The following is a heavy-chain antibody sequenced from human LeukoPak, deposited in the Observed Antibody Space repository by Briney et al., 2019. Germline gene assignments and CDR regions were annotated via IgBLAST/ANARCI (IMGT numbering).Heavy chain of an antibody. CDR3: AKTDYFDY. Sequence: GGSLRLSCAASGFXFSGNWIHWVRQAPGKGLVWVSRIKSDGSSTTYADSVKGRFTISRDNAKNTLYLQMDSLRDEDTAVYYCAKTDYFDYWGQGALVTVSS. V-gene: IGHV3-74*01. CDR2: IKSDGSST. J-gene: IGHJ4*02. CDR1: GFXFSGNW.